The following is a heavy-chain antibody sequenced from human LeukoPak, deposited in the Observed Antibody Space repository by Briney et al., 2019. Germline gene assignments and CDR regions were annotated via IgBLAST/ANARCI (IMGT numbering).Heavy chain of an antibody. CDR1: GFTFSDYY. CDR3: ARASRGYSYGYVVDY. D-gene: IGHD5-18*01. Sequence: PGGSLRLSRAASGFTFSDYYMSWIRQAPGKGLEWVSYISSSGSTIYLADSVKGRFSISRDNAKNSLYLQMNSLRAEDTAVYYCARASRGYSYGYVVDYWGQGTLVTVSS. CDR2: ISSSGSTI. J-gene: IGHJ4*02. V-gene: IGHV3-11*01.